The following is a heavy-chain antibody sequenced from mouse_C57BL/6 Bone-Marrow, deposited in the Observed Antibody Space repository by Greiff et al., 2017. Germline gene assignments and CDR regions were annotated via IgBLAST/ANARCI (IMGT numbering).Heavy chain of an antibody. Sequence: VKLQQPGAELVKPGASVKVSCKASGYTFTSYWMHWVKQRPGQGLEWIGRIHPSDSDTNYNQKFKGKATLTVDKSSSTAYMQLSSLTSEDSAVYYCAMEQIYYDYAWFAYWGQGTLVTVSA. V-gene: IGHV1-74*01. CDR3: AMEQIYYDYAWFAY. D-gene: IGHD2-4*01. CDR1: GYTFTSYW. CDR2: IHPSDSDT. J-gene: IGHJ3*01.